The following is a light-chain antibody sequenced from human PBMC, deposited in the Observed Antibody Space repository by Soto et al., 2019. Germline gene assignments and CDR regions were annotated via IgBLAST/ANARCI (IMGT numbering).Light chain of an antibody. CDR3: QQYNSYCT. CDR2: KAS. J-gene: IGKJ4*01. CDR1: QSISSW. V-gene: IGKV1-5*03. Sequence: DIQMTQSPSTLSASVGDRVTITCRASQSISSWLAWYQQKPGKAPKLLIYKASSLESGVPSRFSGSGSGTEFTLTFSSLQPDDFATYYCQQYNSYCTFGGGTKVDIK.